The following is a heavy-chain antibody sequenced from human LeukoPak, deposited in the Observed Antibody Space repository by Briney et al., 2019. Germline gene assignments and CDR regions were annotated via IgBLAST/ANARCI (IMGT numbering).Heavy chain of an antibody. CDR3: ARCHYYGSGNYVRVYSPDY. J-gene: IGHJ4*02. D-gene: IGHD3-10*01. CDR1: GYTFTSYD. Sequence: ASVKVSCKASGYTFTSYDINWVRQAPGQGLEWMGWMNPNSGNTGYAQKFQGRVTITRNTSISTAYMELSSLRSDDTAVYYCARCHYYGSGNYVRVYSPDYWGQGTLVTVSS. V-gene: IGHV1-8*03. CDR2: MNPNSGNT.